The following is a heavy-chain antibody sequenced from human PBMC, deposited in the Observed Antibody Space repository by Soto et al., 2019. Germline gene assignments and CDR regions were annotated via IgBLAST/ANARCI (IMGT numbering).Heavy chain of an antibody. CDR1: GFTFSSYT. Sequence: QVQVVESGGGVVQSGRSLRLSCAASGFTFSSYTMHWVRQAPGKGLEWVAVISYDGSNKYYADSVKGRFTISRDNSKNTMDLQMNSLRAEDTAMYYCAREGQQLESIDYWGQGTLVSVSS. CDR2: ISYDGSNK. V-gene: IGHV3-30-3*01. D-gene: IGHD6-13*01. J-gene: IGHJ4*02. CDR3: AREGQQLESIDY.